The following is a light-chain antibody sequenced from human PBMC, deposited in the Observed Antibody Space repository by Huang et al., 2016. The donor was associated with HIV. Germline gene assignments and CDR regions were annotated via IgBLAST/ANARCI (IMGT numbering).Light chain of an antibody. CDR2: GAS. Sequence: EIVLTQSPGTLSLSPGNRATLPCRASQSVTNSSLAWYQQKPGRAPRLLIYGASNRATGFPDRFSGSGAGTDFTLTISRLEPEDFAVYYCQQYGSFVSFGQGTKVEIK. CDR1: QSVTNSS. CDR3: QQYGSFVS. J-gene: IGKJ1*01. V-gene: IGKV3-20*01.